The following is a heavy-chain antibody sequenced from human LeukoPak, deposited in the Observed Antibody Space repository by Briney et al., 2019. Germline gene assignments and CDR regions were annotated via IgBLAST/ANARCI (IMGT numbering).Heavy chain of an antibody. J-gene: IGHJ4*02. D-gene: IGHD3-10*01. CDR2: IDPNSGGT. V-gene: IGHV1-2*02. CDR3: ARDGVVRGVIIY. Sequence: VSVKVSCKTSGYTFTDYYIHWVRQAPGQGLEWMGWIDPNSGGTNYAQKFQGRVTMTRDTSISTAYMEVRRMRSDDTAVYYCARDGVVRGVIIYWGQGTPVTVSS. CDR1: GYTFTDYY.